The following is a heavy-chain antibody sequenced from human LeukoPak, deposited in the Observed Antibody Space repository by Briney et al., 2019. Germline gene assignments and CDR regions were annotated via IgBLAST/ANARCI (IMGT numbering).Heavy chain of an antibody. D-gene: IGHD3-10*01. J-gene: IGHJ4*02. CDR1: GGAIGSGSNH. CDR2: FYSGDT. CDR3: ASGDGNYFDY. Sequence: SETLSLTCTVSGGAIGSGSNHWSWIRQPAGKGLEWIGRFYSGDTNYNPSLKSRVTISVDTSKNHFSLNLNSMTAADTAVYYCASGDGNYFDYWGQGALVTVSS. V-gene: IGHV4-61*02.